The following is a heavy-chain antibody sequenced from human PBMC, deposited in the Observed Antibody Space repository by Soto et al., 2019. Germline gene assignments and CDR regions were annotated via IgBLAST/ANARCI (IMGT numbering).Heavy chain of an antibody. V-gene: IGHV3-23*01. CDR2: ISGSGGST. CDR1: GFTFSSYA. D-gene: IGHD6-13*01. J-gene: IGHJ4*02. Sequence: GGSLRLSCAASGFTFSSYAMSWVRQAPGKGLEWVSAISGSGGSTYYADSVKGRFTISRDNSKNTLYLQMNSLRAEDTAVYYCAKEVPLGRIAAAEPYFDYWGQGTLVTVSS. CDR3: AKEVPLGRIAAAEPYFDY.